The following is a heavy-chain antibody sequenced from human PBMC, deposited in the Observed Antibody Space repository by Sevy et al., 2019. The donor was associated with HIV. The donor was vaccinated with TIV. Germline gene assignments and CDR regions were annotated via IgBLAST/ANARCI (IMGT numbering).Heavy chain of an antibody. CDR1: GFSFDSYG. D-gene: IGHD3-22*01. CDR3: AKGGGHYDPDEIGYYFYYYNMDV. J-gene: IGHJ6*03. V-gene: IGHV3-23*01. Sequence: GGSLRLSCAVSGFSFDSYGMTWVRQAPGKGLEWVSGISGSGTRTYYADSVKGSFSISRDNSKNRLYLQMNSLRSEDTAIYYCAKGGGHYDPDEIGYYFYYYNMDVWGKWTTVTVSS. CDR2: ISGSGTRT.